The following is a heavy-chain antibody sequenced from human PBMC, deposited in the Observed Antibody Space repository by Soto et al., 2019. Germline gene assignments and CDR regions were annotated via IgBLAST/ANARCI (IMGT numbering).Heavy chain of an antibody. V-gene: IGHV1-69*13. Sequence: SVKVSCKASGGTFSSYAISWVRQAPVQGLEWMGGIMPIFGTANYAQKFQGRVTITADESTSTAYMELSSLRSEDTAVYYCAKGSGSKSYGCSGGSCHHSGMDVWGQGITVTVSS. CDR1: GGTFSSYA. J-gene: IGHJ6*02. CDR3: AKGSGSKSYGCSGGSCHHSGMDV. D-gene: IGHD2-15*01. CDR2: IMPIFGTA.